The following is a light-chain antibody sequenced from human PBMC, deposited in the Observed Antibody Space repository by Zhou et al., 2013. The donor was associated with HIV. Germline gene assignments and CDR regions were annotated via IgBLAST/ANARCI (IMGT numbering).Light chain of an antibody. Sequence: EIVLTQSPGTLSLSPGERATLSCRASQSVSSNYLAWYQQRPGQAPRLLIYGASSRATGIPDRFSGSGSGTDFTLTISRLEPEDFAVYYCQQYVSSPRTFGQGTTLDIK. CDR1: QSVSSNY. J-gene: IGKJ2*01. CDR2: GAS. V-gene: IGKV3-20*01. CDR3: QQYVSSPRT.